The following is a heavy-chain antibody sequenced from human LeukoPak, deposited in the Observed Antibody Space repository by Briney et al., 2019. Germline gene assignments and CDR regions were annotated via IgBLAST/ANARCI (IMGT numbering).Heavy chain of an antibody. V-gene: IGHV3-21*01. CDR2: ISSSSSYI. CDR1: GFAFSSYS. Sequence: GGSLRLSCAASGFAFSSYSMNWVRQAPGKGLEWVSSISSSSSYIYYADSVKGRFTISRDNAKNSLYLQMNSLRAEDTAVYYCARDRVDYDFWSGYTAYVAFDIWGQGTMVTVSS. CDR3: ARDRVDYDFWSGYTAYVAFDI. D-gene: IGHD3-3*01. J-gene: IGHJ3*02.